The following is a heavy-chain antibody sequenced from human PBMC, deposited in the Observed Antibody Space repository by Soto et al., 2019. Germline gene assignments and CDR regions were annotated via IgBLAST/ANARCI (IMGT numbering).Heavy chain of an antibody. CDR1: GYTLTELS. V-gene: IGHV1-24*01. D-gene: IGHD3-22*01. CDR3: ATAYYDSSGYYSDY. Sequence: ASLKVSCKVSGYTLTELSMHWVRQAPGKGLEWMGGFDPEDGETIYAQKFQGRVTMTEDTSTDTAYMELSSLRSEDTAVYYCATAYYDSSGYYSDYWGQGTLVTVSS. J-gene: IGHJ4*02. CDR2: FDPEDGET.